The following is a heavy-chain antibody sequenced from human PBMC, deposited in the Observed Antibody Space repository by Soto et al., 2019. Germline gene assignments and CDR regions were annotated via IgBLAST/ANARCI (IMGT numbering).Heavy chain of an antibody. CDR2: IKSKTDGGTT. D-gene: IGHD3-3*01. CDR3: TTSLRFLEWFPPTIDY. CDR1: GFTFSNAW. V-gene: IGHV3-15*01. Sequence: EVQLVESGGGLVKPGGSLRLSCAASGFTFSNAWTSWVRQAPGKGLEWVGRIKSKTDGGTTDYAAPVKGRFTISRDDSKNTLYLKMNSLKTEDTAVYYCTTSLRFLEWFPPTIDYWGQGTLVTVSS. J-gene: IGHJ4*02.